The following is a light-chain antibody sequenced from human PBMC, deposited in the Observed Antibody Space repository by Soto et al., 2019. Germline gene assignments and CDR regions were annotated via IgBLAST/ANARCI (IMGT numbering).Light chain of an antibody. Sequence: QSALTQPASVSGSPGQSITISCTGTSSDVGGYNYVSWYQQHPGKAHKLMIYEVSNRPSGVSNRFSGSKSGNTASLTISGLQAEDEADYYCSSYTSSSAVVFGGGTKVTVL. J-gene: IGLJ2*01. CDR1: SSDVGGYNY. V-gene: IGLV2-14*01. CDR2: EVS. CDR3: SSYTSSSAVV.